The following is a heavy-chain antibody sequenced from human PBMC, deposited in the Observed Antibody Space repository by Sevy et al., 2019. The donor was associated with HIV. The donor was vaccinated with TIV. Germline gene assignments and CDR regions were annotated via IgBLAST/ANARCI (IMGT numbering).Heavy chain of an antibody. CDR1: GYTFTSYD. D-gene: IGHD6-6*01. Sequence: ASVKVSCKASGYTFTSYDINWVRQATGQGLEWMGWMNPNSGNTGYAQKFQGRVTMTRNTSISTAYMELSSMRSEDTAVYYCARVEYSNSSFDYWGQGTLVTVSS. CDR3: ARVEYSNSSFDY. CDR2: MNPNSGNT. V-gene: IGHV1-8*01. J-gene: IGHJ4*02.